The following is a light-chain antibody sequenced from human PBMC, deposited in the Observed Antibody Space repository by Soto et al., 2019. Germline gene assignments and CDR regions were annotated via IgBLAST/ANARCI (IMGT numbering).Light chain of an antibody. CDR2: DAS. CDR1: QSISHW. V-gene: IGKV1-5*01. CDR3: QQYDSVLGT. Sequence: DIQMTQSPATLSACVGDSVTITCRASQSISHWLAWYQQKPGKAPKFLIYDASSLESGVPSRFSGSGSGTEFTLTISSLQPDDFATYYCQQYDSVLGTFGPGTKVYIK. J-gene: IGKJ1*01.